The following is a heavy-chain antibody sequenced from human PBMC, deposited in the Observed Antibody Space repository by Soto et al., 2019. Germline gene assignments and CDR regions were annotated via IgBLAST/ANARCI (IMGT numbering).Heavy chain of an antibody. D-gene: IGHD6-19*01. Sequence: EVQLLESGGGVVQPGGSLRLSCVASGFNFKKFAMAWVRQAAGEGLEWVSGISCCGGSASYADSVTGRFSIARDESKNTVSLKLNSLRVQDTAKYYCAKADGQQWLIPHLDNWGQGTLVSVS. CDR3: AKADGQQWLIPHLDN. V-gene: IGHV3-23*01. CDR2: ISCCGGSA. CDR1: GFNFKKFA. J-gene: IGHJ4*02.